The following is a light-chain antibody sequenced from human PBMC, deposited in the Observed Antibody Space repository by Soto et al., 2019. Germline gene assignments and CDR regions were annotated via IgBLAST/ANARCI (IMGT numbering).Light chain of an antibody. J-gene: IGKJ5*01. V-gene: IGKV3-20*01. Sequence: IVLTQSPGTLSLSPGARATLSCRASQSVSNNYLAWYQQKPGHATRLLIHGEYNRATAIQHRFSGSGSGTDFTLTISRLEPEDFAVYYCHQSQAGPPIPFGQGQRLEIK. CDR1: QSVSNNY. CDR2: GEY. CDR3: HQSQAGPPIP.